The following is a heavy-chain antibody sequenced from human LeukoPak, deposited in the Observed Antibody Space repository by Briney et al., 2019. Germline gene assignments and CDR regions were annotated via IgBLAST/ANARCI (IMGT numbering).Heavy chain of an antibody. CDR1: GFTFSSFE. D-gene: IGHD6-19*01. CDR2: ISGSGGSA. Sequence: GGSLRLSCAASGFTFSSFEMSWVRQAPGKGLEWVSAISGSGGSAYYADSVKGRFTISRDNSRNSLSLQMNSLRAEDTALYYCAKTSYSSGWYRIWDYWGQGTLVTVPS. CDR3: AKTSYSSGWYRIWDY. J-gene: IGHJ4*02. V-gene: IGHV3-23*01.